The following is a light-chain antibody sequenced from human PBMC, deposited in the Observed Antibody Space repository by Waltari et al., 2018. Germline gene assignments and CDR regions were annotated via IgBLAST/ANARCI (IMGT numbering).Light chain of an antibody. CDR2: GAS. J-gene: IGKJ1*01. CDR1: QGVSSH. CDR3: QHYFNWPRT. Sequence: EIVMTQSPAILSVSPGESATLSCRASQGVSSHLAWYQQKPGQAPRLLIYGASTRATGVPVRFSGSGSGTEFTLTISSLQSEDFAAYYCQHYFNWPRTFGQGTKVEVK. V-gene: IGKV3-15*01.